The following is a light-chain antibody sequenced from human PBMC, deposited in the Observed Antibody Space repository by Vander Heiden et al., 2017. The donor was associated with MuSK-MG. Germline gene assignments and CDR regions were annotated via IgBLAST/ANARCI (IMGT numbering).Light chain of an antibody. Sequence: QPVLTQPPSVSGAPGQRGTISCNGSSNNIGEGYELPPYQQLQGPAPKLLIYGNSNRPSGVPDRFAGSKSGTSASLAITGLQAEDEADYYCQSYDSSLSGFVVFGGGTKLTVL. CDR2: GNS. J-gene: IGLJ2*01. CDR3: QSYDSSLSGFVV. CDR1: SNNIGEGYE. V-gene: IGLV1-40*01.